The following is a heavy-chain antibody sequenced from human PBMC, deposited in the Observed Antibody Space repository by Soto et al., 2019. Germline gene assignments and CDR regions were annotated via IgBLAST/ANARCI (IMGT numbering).Heavy chain of an antibody. CDR2: IYFTGRT. CDR3: ARDLVAIGGRVYAFDL. V-gene: IGHV4-61*03. CDR1: GDSVSSGSHH. D-gene: IGHD2-21*01. Sequence: QVQLQESGPGLVRPSETLSLTCTVAGDSVSSGSHHWNWIRQAPGKGLEWIGSIYFTGRTNHNPSLKSRVTISVDTSKNYLSLNLTSVTAADTAVYYCARDLVAIGGRVYAFDLWGQGTMVTVSS. J-gene: IGHJ3*01.